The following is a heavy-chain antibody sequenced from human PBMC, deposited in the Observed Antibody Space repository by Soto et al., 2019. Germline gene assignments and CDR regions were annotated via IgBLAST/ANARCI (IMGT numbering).Heavy chain of an antibody. CDR1: EYVFTAYY. D-gene: IGHD6-6*01. CDR2: INPSDGTT. J-gene: IGHJ4*02. V-gene: IGHV1-46*01. CDR3: AITSSRPTDY. Sequence: GASVKVSCKTSEYVFTAYYIQWVRQAPGQGLEWMAIINPSDGTTSHAQQFRDRVTLTRDTSTSTAFLELSGLRSDDSAVFYCAITSSRPTDYWGQGTLVTVSS.